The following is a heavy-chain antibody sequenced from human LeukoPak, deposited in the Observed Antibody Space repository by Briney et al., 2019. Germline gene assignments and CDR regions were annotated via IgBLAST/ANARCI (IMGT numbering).Heavy chain of an antibody. CDR2: ISSSSYI. V-gene: IGHV3-21*01. CDR3: ARRNNWNYVVDY. Sequence: GGSLRLSCAASGFTFSSYSMNWVRQAPGRGLEWVSSISSSSYIFYADSLKGRFTISRDNAKNSLYLQMNSLRAEDTAVYYCARRNNWNYVVDYWGQGTLVTVSS. J-gene: IGHJ4*02. CDR1: GFTFSSYS. D-gene: IGHD1-7*01.